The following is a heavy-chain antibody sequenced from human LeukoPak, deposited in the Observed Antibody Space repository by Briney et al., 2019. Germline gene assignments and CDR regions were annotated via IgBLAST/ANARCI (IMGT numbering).Heavy chain of an antibody. CDR2: ISSSSTTI. J-gene: IGHJ3*02. Sequence: PGGSLRLSCAASGFTFSGYSMNWVRQAPGKGLEWVSYISSSSTTIYYADSVKGRFTISRDNAKNSLYLQMNSLRAEDTAVYYCAKTYYYDSSGYPPHAFDIWGQGTMVTVSS. D-gene: IGHD3-22*01. V-gene: IGHV3-48*04. CDR3: AKTYYYDSSGYPPHAFDI. CDR1: GFTFSGYS.